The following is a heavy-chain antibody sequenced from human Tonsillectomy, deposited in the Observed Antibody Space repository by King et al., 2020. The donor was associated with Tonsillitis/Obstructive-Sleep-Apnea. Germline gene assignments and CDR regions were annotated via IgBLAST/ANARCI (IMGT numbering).Heavy chain of an antibody. D-gene: IGHD6-13*01. V-gene: IGHV3-7*03. Sequence: VQLVESGGGLVQPGRSLRLSCAASGFTFSDYWMSWVRQAPGKGLEWVANIKKDGSEKYYVDSLKGQFTISRDNAKNSLYLQMNSLRVEDTAVYYCARADIAAAGREGACYYYYGMDVWGQGTTVTVSS. J-gene: IGHJ6*02. CDR2: IKKDGSEK. CDR3: ARADIAAAGREGACYYYYGMDV. CDR1: GFTFSDYW.